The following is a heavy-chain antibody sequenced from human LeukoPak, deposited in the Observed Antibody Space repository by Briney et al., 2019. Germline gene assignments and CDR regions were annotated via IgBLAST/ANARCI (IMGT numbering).Heavy chain of an antibody. J-gene: IGHJ4*02. CDR2: IYYSGTT. Sequence: SETLSLTCTVSGGSISSSSYYWGWIRQPPGKGLEWIGYIYYSGTTNYNPSLKSRVTISVDTSKNQFSLNLSSVTAADTAVYYCARERRFRAYEINWGQGTLVTVSS. D-gene: IGHD3-3*01. CDR3: ARERRFRAYEIN. CDR1: GGSISSSSYY. V-gene: IGHV4-61*01.